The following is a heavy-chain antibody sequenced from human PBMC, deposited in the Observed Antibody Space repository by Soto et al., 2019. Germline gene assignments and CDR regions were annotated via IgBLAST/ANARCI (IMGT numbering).Heavy chain of an antibody. CDR3: ARWSYLDY. J-gene: IGHJ4*02. V-gene: IGHV3-23*01. CDR2: ISGSDGKT. Sequence: GGSLRLSCAASGFSFGSYALSWVRQAPGKGLEWVSTISGSDGKTFYADSVKGRFSISRDTSQSTLYLQMNSLRADDTAMYYCARWSYLDYWGQGTRVTVPQ. CDR1: GFSFGSYA. D-gene: IGHD3-3*01.